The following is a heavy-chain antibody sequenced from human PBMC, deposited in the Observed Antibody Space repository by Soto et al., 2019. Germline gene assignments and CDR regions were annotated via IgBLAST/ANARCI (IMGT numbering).Heavy chain of an antibody. CDR3: AREAYYGSGLREWDYYYGMDV. D-gene: IGHD3-10*01. Sequence: SETLSLTCTVSGGSISSGDYYWSWIRQPPGKGLEWIGYIYYSGSTYYNPSLKSRVTISVDTSKNQFSLKLSSVTAADTAVYYCAREAYYGSGLREWDYYYGMDVWGQGTTVTVSS. CDR1: GGSISSGDYY. CDR2: IYYSGST. J-gene: IGHJ6*02. V-gene: IGHV4-30-4*01.